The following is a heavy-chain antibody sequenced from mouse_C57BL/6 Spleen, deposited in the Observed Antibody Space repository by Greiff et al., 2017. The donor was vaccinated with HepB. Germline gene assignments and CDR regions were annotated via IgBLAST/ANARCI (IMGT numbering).Heavy chain of an antibody. CDR3: ARWGNYLAY. J-gene: IGHJ3*01. D-gene: IGHD2-1*01. CDR1: GYAFSSYW. Sequence: VQLQQSGAELVKPGASVKISCKASGYAFSSYWMNWVKQRPGKGLEWIGQIYPGDGETNYNGKFKGKATLTADKPSSTAYMQLSSLTSDDSAFYFCARWGNYLAYWGQGTLVTVSA. CDR2: IYPGDGET. V-gene: IGHV1-80*01.